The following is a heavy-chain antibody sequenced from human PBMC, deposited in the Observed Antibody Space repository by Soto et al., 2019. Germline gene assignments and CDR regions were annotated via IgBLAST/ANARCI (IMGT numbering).Heavy chain of an antibody. CDR2: IRSSGSTI. J-gene: IGHJ4*02. CDR3: AREASNYYPTDY. V-gene: IGHV3-11*01. CDR1: GFTFSDYY. Sequence: QVQLVESGGGLVKPGGSLRLSCAASGFTFSDYYMSWIRQAPGKGLEWVSYIRSSGSTIYYAESAKGRFTISRDNAKKSLYLQMNSLRAEDTAVYYCAREASNYYPTDYWGQGTLVTVSS. D-gene: IGHD4-4*01.